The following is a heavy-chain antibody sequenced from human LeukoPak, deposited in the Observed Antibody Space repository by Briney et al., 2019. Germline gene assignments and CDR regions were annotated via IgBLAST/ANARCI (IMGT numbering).Heavy chain of an antibody. CDR3: ARSSRGTSDYYGMDV. Sequence: SETLSLTCSVSGASISSYYWSWIRQPPGKGLEWIGYIYHSGSTDYNPSLKSRVTISVDTSQNHFSLKLSSVTAADTAVYYCARSSRGTSDYYGMDVWGQGTTVTVSS. CDR1: GASISSYY. D-gene: IGHD1-1*01. CDR2: IYHSGST. J-gene: IGHJ6*02. V-gene: IGHV4-59*01.